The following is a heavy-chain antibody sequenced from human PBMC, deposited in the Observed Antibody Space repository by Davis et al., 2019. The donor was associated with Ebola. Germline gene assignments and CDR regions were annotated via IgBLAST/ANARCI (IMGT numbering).Heavy chain of an antibody. CDR3: ARGQGSCSGGSCYSRPPDGPLDY. D-gene: IGHD2-15*01. J-gene: IGHJ4*02. Sequence: PSETLFLTCAVYGGSFSGYYWSWIRQPPGKGLEWIGEINHSGSTNYNPSLKSRVTISVDTSKNQFSLKLSSVTAADTAVYYCARGQGSCSGGSCYSRPPDGPLDYWGQGTLVTVSS. CDR2: INHSGST. CDR1: GGSFSGYY. V-gene: IGHV4-34*01.